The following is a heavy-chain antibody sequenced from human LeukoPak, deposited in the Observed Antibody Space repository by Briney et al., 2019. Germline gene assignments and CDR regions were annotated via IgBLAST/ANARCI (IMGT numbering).Heavy chain of an antibody. CDR3: AKDRWQPNDY. CDR1: GFTFSNYW. J-gene: IGHJ4*02. D-gene: IGHD5-24*01. CDR2: IRYDGSNK. Sequence: GGSLRLSCAASGFTFSNYWMSWVRQAPGKGLEWVAFIRYDGSNKYYADSVKGRFTISRDNSKNTLYLQMNSLRAEDTAVYYCAKDRWQPNDYWGQGTLVTVSS. V-gene: IGHV3-30*02.